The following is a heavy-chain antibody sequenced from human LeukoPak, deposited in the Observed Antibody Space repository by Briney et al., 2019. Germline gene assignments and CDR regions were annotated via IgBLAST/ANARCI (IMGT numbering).Heavy chain of an antibody. CDR2: IKQDGSEK. J-gene: IGHJ1*01. Sequence: GGSLRLSCAASGFTFSSYSMNWVRQAPGKGLEWVANIKQDGSEKYYVDSVKGRFTISRDNAKNSLYLQMNSLRAEDTAVYYCARSPNCSSTSCYIEYFQHWGQGTRVTVSS. D-gene: IGHD2-2*02. CDR1: GFTFSSYS. V-gene: IGHV3-7*01. CDR3: ARSPNCSSTSCYIEYFQH.